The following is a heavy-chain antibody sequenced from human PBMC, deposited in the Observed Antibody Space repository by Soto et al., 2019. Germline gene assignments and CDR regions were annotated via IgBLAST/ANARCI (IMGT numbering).Heavy chain of an antibody. Sequence: ASVKVSCKASGYTFTSYGIIWVRQAPGQGLEWMGWINPYNANTKYAQKNQGRVTMTTDTSTSTANKELTSLRSDDTAVYYCAKGAGGEPEYYSDYWG. CDR1: GYTFTSYG. V-gene: IGHV1-18*01. J-gene: IGHJ4*01. D-gene: IGHD3-16*01. CDR2: INPYNANT. CDR3: AKGAGGEPEYYSDY.